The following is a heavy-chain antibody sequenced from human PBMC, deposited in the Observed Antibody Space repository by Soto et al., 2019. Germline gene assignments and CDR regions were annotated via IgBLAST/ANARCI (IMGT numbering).Heavy chain of an antibody. D-gene: IGHD6-19*01. V-gene: IGHV3-48*01. Sequence: EVQLVESGGGLVQPGGSLRLSCAAAGFTFSDYNMNWVRQAPGKGLEWVSYISSRNRTIYYVDSVKGRFTISRDNEKNSLDLQMSSLRAEDTAIYYCARDKFLWLAPSAGDFDLWGRGTLVTVSS. CDR1: GFTFSDYN. CDR3: ARDKFLWLAPSAGDFDL. J-gene: IGHJ2*01. CDR2: ISSRNRTI.